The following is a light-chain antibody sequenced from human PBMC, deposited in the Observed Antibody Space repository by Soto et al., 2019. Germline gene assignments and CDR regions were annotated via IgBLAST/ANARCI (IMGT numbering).Light chain of an antibody. CDR3: QSYDNSLSGYV. J-gene: IGLJ1*01. CDR2: DNN. CDR1: SSNIGAGYD. Sequence: QSVLTQPPSVSGAPGQRVTISCTGSSSNIGAGYDVHWYQQLPGTAPKLLIYDNNNRPSGVPDRFSGSKSGTSASLAITGLQSDDEADYYCQSYDNSLSGYVFGTGTQLTVL. V-gene: IGLV1-40*01.